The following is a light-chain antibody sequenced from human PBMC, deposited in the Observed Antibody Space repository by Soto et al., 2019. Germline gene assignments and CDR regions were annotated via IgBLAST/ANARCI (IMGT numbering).Light chain of an antibody. CDR2: AAS. Sequence: DIQMTQSPSSLSASVGDRVTITCRASQGIIDYLAWYQQKPGKAPELLIYAASTLQSGVPSRFRGSGSGTDFTLTISSLQPEDVATYYCQKYDTAPQTFGPGTRVDIK. CDR3: QKYDTAPQT. CDR1: QGIIDY. J-gene: IGKJ1*01. V-gene: IGKV1-27*01.